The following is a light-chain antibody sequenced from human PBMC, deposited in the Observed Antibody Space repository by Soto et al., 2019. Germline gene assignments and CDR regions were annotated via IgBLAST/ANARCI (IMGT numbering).Light chain of an antibody. J-gene: IGKJ1*01. CDR3: QQSYSTTWT. CDR1: QGISTY. CDR2: AAS. Sequence: IQMTQSPSSLSASVVDRVTITCRASQGISTYLNWYQQKPGKAPKLLIYAASSLQSGVPSRFSGSESETDFTLTISSLQPEDFANYSCQQSYSTTWTFGQGTNVDIK. V-gene: IGKV1-39*01.